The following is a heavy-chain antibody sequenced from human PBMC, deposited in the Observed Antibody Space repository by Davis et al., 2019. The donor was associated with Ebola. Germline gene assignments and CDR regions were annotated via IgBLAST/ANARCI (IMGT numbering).Heavy chain of an antibody. CDR2: IYHSGST. J-gene: IGHJ4*02. V-gene: IGHV4-30-2*01. D-gene: IGHD3-10*01. Sequence: SETLSLTCAVSGGSISSGGYSWSWIRQPPGKGLEWIGYIYHSGSTYYNPSLKSRVTISVDRSKNQFSLKLSSVTAADTAVYYCARAPMVRGVIGEYYFDYWGQGTLVTVSS. CDR3: ARAPMVRGVIGEYYFDY. CDR1: GGSISSGGYS.